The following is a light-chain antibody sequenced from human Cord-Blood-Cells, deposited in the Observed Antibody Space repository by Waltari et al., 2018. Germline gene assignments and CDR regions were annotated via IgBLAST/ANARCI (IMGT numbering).Light chain of an antibody. Sequence: QSALTQPASVSGSPGQAITISCTGTSRDVRGYNDVSWYQQPPGNAPKLMIYDVSKRPSGVSNRFSGSKSGNTASLTISGLQAEDEADYYCSSYTSSSTWVFGGGTKLTVL. CDR1: SRDVRGYND. J-gene: IGLJ3*02. CDR3: SSYTSSSTWV. CDR2: DVS. V-gene: IGLV2-14*01.